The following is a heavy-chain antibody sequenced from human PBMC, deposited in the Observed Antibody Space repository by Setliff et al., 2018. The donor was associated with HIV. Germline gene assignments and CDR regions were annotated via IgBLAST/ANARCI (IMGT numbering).Heavy chain of an antibody. D-gene: IGHD1-26*01. CDR2: ISSSSDYI. CDR1: GFTFSSYS. J-gene: IGHJ4*02. Sequence: GGSLRLSCAVSGFTFSSYSMNWVRQAPGKGLEWVSSISSSSDYIYYADSVEGRFIISRDNAKNSLYLQMNSLRAEDTAVYYCARAFSGNYYGGVDYWGQGTLVTVSS. V-gene: IGHV3-21*04. CDR3: ARAFSGNYYGGVDY.